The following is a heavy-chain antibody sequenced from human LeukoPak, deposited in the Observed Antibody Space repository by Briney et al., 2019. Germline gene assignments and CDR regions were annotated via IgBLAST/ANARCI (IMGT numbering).Heavy chain of an antibody. V-gene: IGHV4-4*07. CDR3: ARVTTDSVGYYYMDV. CDR2: IYTSGST. Sequence: SETLSLTCTVSGGSISSYYWSWIRQPAGKGLEWIGRIYTSGSTNYNPSLKSRVTISVDTSKNQFSLKLSSVTAADTAVYYCARVTTDSVGYYYMDVWGKGTTVTVSS. D-gene: IGHD4-17*01. J-gene: IGHJ6*03. CDR1: GGSISSYY.